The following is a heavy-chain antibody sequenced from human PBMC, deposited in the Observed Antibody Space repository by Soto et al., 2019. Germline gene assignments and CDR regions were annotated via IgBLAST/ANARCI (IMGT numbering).Heavy chain of an antibody. D-gene: IGHD6-19*01. V-gene: IGHV1-18*01. CDR1: GYSFTNYG. J-gene: IGHJ6*03. CDR2: ISAYNGNT. Sequence: QDRLVQSGVEVKKPGASVRVSCKASGYSFTNYGITWVRQAPGQGFEWMGWISAYNGNTNYAQKFQGRVTLTTDASTSTGYLELRSLSSDDNAVYYCARDRGVAPRVAGNTRYYYYMDVWGKGTTVTVSS. CDR3: ARDRGVAPRVAGNTRYYYYMDV.